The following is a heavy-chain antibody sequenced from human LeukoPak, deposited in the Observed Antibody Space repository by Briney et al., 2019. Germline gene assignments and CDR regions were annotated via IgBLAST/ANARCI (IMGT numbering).Heavy chain of an antibody. CDR3: AKDTYRDIAAGWFDP. V-gene: IGHV3-23*01. Sequence: GGSLRLSCAASGFTFSSYAMSWVRQAPGKGLEWVSAISGSGGSTYYADSVKGRFTISRDNSKHTLYLQMNSLRAEDTAVYYCAKDTYRDIAAGWFDPWGQGTLVTVSS. CDR2: ISGSGGST. J-gene: IGHJ5*02. CDR1: GFTFSSYA. D-gene: IGHD6-25*01.